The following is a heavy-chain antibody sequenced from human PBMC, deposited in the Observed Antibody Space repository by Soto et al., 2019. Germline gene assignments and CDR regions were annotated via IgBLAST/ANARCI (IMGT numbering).Heavy chain of an antibody. V-gene: IGHV4-31*03. CDR2: IYYSGST. CDR1: GGSISSGGYY. J-gene: IGHJ5*02. CDR3: ARRARRDNWFDP. D-gene: IGHD6-6*01. Sequence: QVQLQESGPGLVKPSQTLSLTCTVSGGSISSGGYYWSWIRQHPGKGLEWIGYIYYSGSTYYNPSLKSRVTISVDTSKTQFSLKLSSVTAADTAVYYCARRARRDNWFDPWGQGTLVTVSS.